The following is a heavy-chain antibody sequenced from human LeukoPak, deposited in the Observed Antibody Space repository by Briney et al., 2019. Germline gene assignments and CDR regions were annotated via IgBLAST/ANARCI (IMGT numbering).Heavy chain of an antibody. CDR3: ARSYYGSGSYFFGY. Sequence: GGSLRLSCAASGFTFSSYWMSWVRQAPGKGLEWVANIKQDGSEKYYVDSVKGRFTISRDNVKNSLYLQMNSLRAEDTAVYYCARSYYGSGSYFFGYWGQGTLVTVSS. CDR1: GFTFSSYW. V-gene: IGHV3-7*01. J-gene: IGHJ4*02. CDR2: IKQDGSEK. D-gene: IGHD3-10*01.